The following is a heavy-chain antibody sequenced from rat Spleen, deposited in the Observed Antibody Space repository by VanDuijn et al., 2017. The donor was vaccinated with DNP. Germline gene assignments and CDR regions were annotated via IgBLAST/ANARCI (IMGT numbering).Heavy chain of an antibody. Sequence: EVQLQESGPGLVKPSQSLSLTCSVTGYSITSNYWAWIRKFPGNKMEWMGYISYSGSTNYNPSLKSRFSITRETSKNQFFLQLNSVTTEDTATYYCARWSRYFDYWGQGVMVTVSS. CDR3: ARWSRYFDY. J-gene: IGHJ2*01. CDR2: ISYSGST. CDR1: GYSITSNY. V-gene: IGHV3-1*01.